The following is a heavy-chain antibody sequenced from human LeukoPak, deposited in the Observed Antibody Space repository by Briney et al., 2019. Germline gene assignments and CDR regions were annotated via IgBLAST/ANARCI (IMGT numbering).Heavy chain of an antibody. Sequence: PSETLSLSCAVSGGSISSGGYSWSWIRQPPGKGLEWIGYSYHSGSTYYNPFLKSRVTISVDRSNNQFSLKLSSVTAADTAVYYCARGGEYLSFWDYWGQGTLVTVSS. J-gene: IGHJ4*02. CDR3: ARGGEYLSFWDY. V-gene: IGHV4-30-2*01. CDR2: SYHSGST. D-gene: IGHD3-3*02. CDR1: GGSISSGGYS.